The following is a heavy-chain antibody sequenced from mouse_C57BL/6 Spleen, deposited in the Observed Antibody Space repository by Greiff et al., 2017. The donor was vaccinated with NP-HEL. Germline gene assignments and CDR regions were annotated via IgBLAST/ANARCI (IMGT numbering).Heavy chain of an antibody. CDR2: IDPSDSYT. J-gene: IGHJ2*01. Sequence: QVQLQQPGAELVRPGPSVKLSCKASGYTFTSYWMHWVKQRPGQGLEWIGVIDPSDSYTNYNQKFKGKATLTVDTSSSTAYMQLSSLTSEDSAVYYCARGGTTVDYWGQGTTLTVSS. CDR3: ARGGTTVDY. V-gene: IGHV1-59*01. CDR1: GYTFTSYW. D-gene: IGHD1-1*01.